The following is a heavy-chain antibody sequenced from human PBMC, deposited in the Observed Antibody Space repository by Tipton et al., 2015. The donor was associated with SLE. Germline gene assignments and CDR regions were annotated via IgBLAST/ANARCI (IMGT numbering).Heavy chain of an antibody. CDR3: VKGEEYSSSWYDY. CDR2: IRYDGSNK. Sequence: SLRLSCAASGFTFSSYGMHWVRQAPGKGLEWVAFIRYDGSNKYYADSVKGRFTISRDNSKNTLYLQMNSLRAEDTAVYYCVKGEEYSSSWYDYWGQGTLVTVSS. CDR1: GFTFSSYG. D-gene: IGHD6-13*01. J-gene: IGHJ4*02. V-gene: IGHV3-30*02.